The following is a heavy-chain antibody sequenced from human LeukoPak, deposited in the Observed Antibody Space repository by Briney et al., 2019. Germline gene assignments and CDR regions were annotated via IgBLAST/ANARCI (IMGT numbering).Heavy chain of an antibody. J-gene: IGHJ5*02. Sequence: SETLSLTCAVSGYSISSGYYWGWIRQPPGKGLEWLESIYHSGSTYNNPSLKSRVTMSVDTSKNQFSLKLTSVTAADTAVYYCARAYSNWFDPWGQGTLVTVSS. V-gene: IGHV4-38-2*01. CDR2: IYHSGST. D-gene: IGHD4-11*01. CDR3: ARAYSNWFDP. CDR1: GYSISSGYY.